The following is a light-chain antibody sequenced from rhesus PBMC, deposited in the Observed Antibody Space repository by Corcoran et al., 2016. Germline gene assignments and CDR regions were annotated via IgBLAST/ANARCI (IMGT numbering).Light chain of an antibody. CDR3: QQYSNWPRT. CDR1: QSVSSS. CDR2: GAS. J-gene: IGKJ1*01. Sequence: EIVLTQSPATLSLSPGERATLSCRASQSVSSSLAWYQQKPEQAPRLLIYGASSRATGIPDRFRGSGSGTDFTLTVSSLEPEDFAVYYCQQYSNWPRTFGQGTKVEIK. V-gene: IGKV3-42*03.